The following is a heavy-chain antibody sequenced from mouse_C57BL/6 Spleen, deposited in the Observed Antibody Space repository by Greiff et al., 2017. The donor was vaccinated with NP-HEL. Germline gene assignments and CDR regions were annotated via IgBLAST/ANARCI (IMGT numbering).Heavy chain of an antibody. CDR3: TWAGWLLRVDY. V-gene: IGHV6-3*01. Sequence: EVQVVESGGGLVQPGGSMKLSCGASGFTFSNYWMNWVRQSPEKGLEWVAQISLKSDNHATHYAESVKGRFTIARDDAKSSVYLQMNYLMAEDTGIYYCTWAGWLLRVDYWGQGTTLTVSS. J-gene: IGHJ2*01. CDR1: GFTFSNYW. D-gene: IGHD2-3*01. CDR2: ISLKSDNHAT.